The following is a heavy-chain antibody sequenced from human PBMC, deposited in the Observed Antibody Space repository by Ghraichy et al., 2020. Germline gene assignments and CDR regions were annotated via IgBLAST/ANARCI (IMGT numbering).Heavy chain of an antibody. J-gene: IGHJ3*01. V-gene: IGHV4-31*03. CDR2: IYDNGNI. CDR3: ARDLRRDLRGFGAFDV. CDR1: GDSINSGGYF. D-gene: IGHD3-10*01. Sequence: SETLSLTCTVSGDSINSGGYFWSWIRQRPGRGLEWIGYIYDNGNIYSNPSLKSRVSFSEDTSKNQFSLRLTSVTAADTAVYYCARDLRRDLRGFGAFDVWGQGTMVTVAS.